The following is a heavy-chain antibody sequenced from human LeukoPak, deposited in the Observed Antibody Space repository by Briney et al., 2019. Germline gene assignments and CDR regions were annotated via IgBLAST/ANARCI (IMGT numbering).Heavy chain of an antibody. V-gene: IGHV3-48*03. D-gene: IGHD6-6*01. CDR2: ISSSGSTI. CDR3: ALWKYGNSPLDF. J-gene: IGHJ4*02. CDR1: GFTFTKYA. Sequence: PGGSLRLSCAASGFTFTKYAMNWVRQAPGKGLEWVSCISSSGSTIYYADSVKGRFTISRDNAKNSLYLQMNSLRAEDTAVYYCALWKYGNSPLDFWGQGTLVTVSS.